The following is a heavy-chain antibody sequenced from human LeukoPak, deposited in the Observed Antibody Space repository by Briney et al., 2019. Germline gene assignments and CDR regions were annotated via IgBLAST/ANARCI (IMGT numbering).Heavy chain of an antibody. Sequence: ASVKVSCKASGYTFTGYYMHWVRQAPGQGLEWMGRINPNSGGTNYAQKFQGRVTMTRDTSISTAYMELSRLRSDDTAVDYCASQGWGSGSYRIDYWGQGTLVTVSS. J-gene: IGHJ4*02. CDR3: ASQGWGSGSYRIDY. D-gene: IGHD1-26*01. CDR2: INPNSGGT. CDR1: GYTFTGYY. V-gene: IGHV1-2*06.